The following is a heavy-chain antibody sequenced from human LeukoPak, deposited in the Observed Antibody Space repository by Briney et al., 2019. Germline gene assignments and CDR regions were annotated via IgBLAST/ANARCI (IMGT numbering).Heavy chain of an antibody. Sequence: GGSLRLSCAASGCTFSSYAMSWVRQAPGKGLEWVAAISGSGGSTYYADSVKGRFTTSRDNSTNTLYLQMNSLRAEDTAVYYCAKGRITMVRGAIDYWGQGTLVTVSS. V-gene: IGHV3-23*01. CDR3: AKGRITMVRGAIDY. CDR2: ISGSGGST. J-gene: IGHJ4*02. CDR1: GCTFSSYA. D-gene: IGHD3-10*01.